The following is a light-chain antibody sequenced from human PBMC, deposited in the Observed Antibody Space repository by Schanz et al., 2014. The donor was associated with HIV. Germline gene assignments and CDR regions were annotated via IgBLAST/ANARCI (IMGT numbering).Light chain of an antibody. Sequence: QSVLTQPPSVAGAPGQRVTISCSGSTSNIGAGYVVHWYQQLPGTAPKLLIYDSVNRPSGVPDRFSGSKSGTSASLVITGLQFEDEGDYYCQSYDSRLSEVFGAGTKLTVL. V-gene: IGLV1-40*01. J-gene: IGLJ2*01. CDR2: DSV. CDR3: QSYDSRLSEV. CDR1: TSNIGAGYV.